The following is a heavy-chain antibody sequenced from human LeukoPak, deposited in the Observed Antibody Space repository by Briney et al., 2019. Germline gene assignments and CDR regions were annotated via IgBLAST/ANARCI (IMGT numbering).Heavy chain of an antibody. CDR2: INAGNGNT. J-gene: IGHJ4*02. CDR1: GYTFTSYA. V-gene: IGHV1-3*03. Sequence: ASVKVSCKASGYTFTSYAMHWVRQAPGQRLEWMGWINAGNGNTKYSQEFQGRVTITRDTSASTAYMELSSLRSEDMAVYYCASGGWQQLDQDSYYFDYWGQGTLVTVSS. CDR3: ASGGWQQLDQDSYYFDY. D-gene: IGHD6-13*01.